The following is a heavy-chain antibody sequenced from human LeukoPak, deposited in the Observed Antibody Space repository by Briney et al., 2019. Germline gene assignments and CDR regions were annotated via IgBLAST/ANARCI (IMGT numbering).Heavy chain of an antibody. D-gene: IGHD6-13*01. CDR1: GFTFSSYG. J-gene: IGHJ4*02. CDR3: AKGDSSSWYDY. CDR2: IWYDGSNK. V-gene: IGHV3-33*06. Sequence: PGGSLRLSCAASGFTFSSYGMHWVRQAPGKGLEWVAVIWYDGSNKYYADSVKGRFTISRDNSKNTLYLQMNSLRAEDTAVYYCAKGDSSSWYDYWGQGTLVTVSS.